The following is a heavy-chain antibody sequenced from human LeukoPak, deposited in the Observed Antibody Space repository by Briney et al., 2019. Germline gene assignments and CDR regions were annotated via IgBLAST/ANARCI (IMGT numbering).Heavy chain of an antibody. Sequence: GRSLRLSCAASGFTFSSYAMHWVRQAPGKGLEWVAVISYDGSNKYYADSVKGRFAISRDNSKNTLYLQMNSLRAEDTAVYYCARVLGGYSGSLDYWGQGTLVTVSS. CDR2: ISYDGSNK. CDR1: GFTFSSYA. D-gene: IGHD1-26*01. CDR3: ARVLGGYSGSLDY. J-gene: IGHJ4*02. V-gene: IGHV3-30*09.